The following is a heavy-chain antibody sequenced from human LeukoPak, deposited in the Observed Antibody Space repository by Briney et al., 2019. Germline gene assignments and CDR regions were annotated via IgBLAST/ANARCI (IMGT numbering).Heavy chain of an antibody. CDR2: IYIGGDT. J-gene: IGHJ4*02. Sequence: GGSLRLSCAASGFTVNNNFMSWVRQAPGKGLEWVSYIYIGGDTYYADSVKGRFTISRDNSRNTLYLQMNSLRVEDTAMYYCARGSSVAGFDYWGQGILVTVS. CDR1: GFTVNNNF. V-gene: IGHV3-53*01. CDR3: ARGSSVAGFDY. D-gene: IGHD6-19*01.